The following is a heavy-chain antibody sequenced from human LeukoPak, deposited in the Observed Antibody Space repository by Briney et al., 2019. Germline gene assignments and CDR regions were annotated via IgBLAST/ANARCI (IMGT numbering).Heavy chain of an antibody. Sequence: GGSLRLSCAASGFTVSSNYMSWVRQAPGKGLEWVSVIYSGGSTYYADSVKGRFTISRDNSKNTLYLQMNRLRAEDTAVYYCARTPSGYSLADFDYWGQGTLVTVSS. CDR3: ARTPSGYSLADFDY. CDR2: IYSGGST. V-gene: IGHV3-53*01. D-gene: IGHD5-18*01. CDR1: GFTVSSNY. J-gene: IGHJ4*02.